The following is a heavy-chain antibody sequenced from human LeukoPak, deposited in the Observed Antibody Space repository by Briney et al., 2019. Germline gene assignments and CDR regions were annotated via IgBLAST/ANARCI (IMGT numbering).Heavy chain of an antibody. D-gene: IGHD6-19*01. CDR2: INTDGTVT. CDR1: GFIFSKYW. V-gene: IGHV3-74*01. J-gene: IGHJ4*02. Sequence: GGSLRLSCAASGFIFSKYWMLWVRQAPGKGLESVSRINTDGTVTTYADSVKGRFTVSRDNADNTMFLQMNSVRDEDTAVYYCATKQWLAPPPDSWGQGTPVTVSS. CDR3: ATKQWLAPPPDS.